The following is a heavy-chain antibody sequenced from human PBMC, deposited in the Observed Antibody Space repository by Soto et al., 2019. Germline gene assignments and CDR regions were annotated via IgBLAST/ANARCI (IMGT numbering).Heavy chain of an antibody. D-gene: IGHD3-10*01. CDR2: INPSGGST. V-gene: IGHV1-46*01. J-gene: IGHJ4*02. CDR3: AITTHYYGSGSYYYFDY. CDR1: GYTFTSYY. Sequence: QVQLVQSGAEVKKPGASVKVSCKASGYTFTSYYMHCVRQAPGQGLEWMGIINPSGGSTSYAQKFQGRVTMTRDTSTSTVYMELSSLRSEDTAVYYCAITTHYYGSGSYYYFDYWGQGTLVTVSS.